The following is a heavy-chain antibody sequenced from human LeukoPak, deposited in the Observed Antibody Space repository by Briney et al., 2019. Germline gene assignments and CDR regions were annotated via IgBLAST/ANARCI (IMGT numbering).Heavy chain of an antibody. CDR1: GGSINSGSYY. D-gene: IGHD3-10*01. CDR2: ICTSGST. V-gene: IGHV4-61*02. Sequence: SETLSLTCTVSGGSINSGSYYWSWIRQPAGKGLEWIGRICTSGSTNYNPSLKSRVTISVDTSKNQFSLKLSSVTAADTAVYYCARDLYYYGSGSYVGLDYWGQGTLVTVSS. CDR3: ARDLYYYGSGSYVGLDY. J-gene: IGHJ4*02.